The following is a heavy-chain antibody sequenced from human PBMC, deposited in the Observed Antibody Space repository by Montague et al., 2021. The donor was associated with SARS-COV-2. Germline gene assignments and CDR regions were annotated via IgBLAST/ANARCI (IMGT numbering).Heavy chain of an antibody. V-gene: IGHV4-59*01. CDR1: GGSISSYY. CDR3: ARGIFTIPFIPAHYYMDV. Sequence: SETLSLTCTVSGGSISSYYWSWIRQPPGKGLEWIGYIYYSGSTNYNPSPKSRFTISVDTSKNQFSLKLSSVTAADTAVYYCARGIFTIPFIPAHYYMDVWGKGTTVTVSS. D-gene: IGHD3-3*01. J-gene: IGHJ6*03. CDR2: IYYSGST.